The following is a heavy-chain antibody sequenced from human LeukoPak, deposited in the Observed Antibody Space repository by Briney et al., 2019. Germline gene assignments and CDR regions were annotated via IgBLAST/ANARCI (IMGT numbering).Heavy chain of an antibody. V-gene: IGHV3-30*18. J-gene: IGHJ3*02. Sequence: PGGSLRLSCAASGFTFSSYGMHWVRQAPGKGLEWEAFISYDGSNKYYADSVKGRFTISRDNSKNTLYLQMNSLRAEDTAVYYCAKTGAYFDWSEGDDAFDIWGQGTMVTVSS. CDR1: GFTFSSYG. CDR3: AKTGAYFDWSEGDDAFDI. D-gene: IGHD3-9*01. CDR2: ISYDGSNK.